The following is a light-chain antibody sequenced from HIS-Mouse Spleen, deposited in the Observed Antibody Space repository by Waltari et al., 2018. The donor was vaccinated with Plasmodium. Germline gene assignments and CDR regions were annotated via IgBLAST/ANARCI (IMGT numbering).Light chain of an antibody. CDR1: SSDVGGYNY. J-gene: IGLJ1*01. CDR3: SSYTSSSTRV. Sequence: QSALTQPASVSGSPGQSITISCTGTSSDVGGYNYVSWYQQPPGKAPKLMIYDVSNPPSGGSNRVTGSKSGNTAARTSSGLQAEDEADYYCSSYTSSSTRVFGTGTKVTVL. CDR2: DVS. V-gene: IGLV2-14*03.